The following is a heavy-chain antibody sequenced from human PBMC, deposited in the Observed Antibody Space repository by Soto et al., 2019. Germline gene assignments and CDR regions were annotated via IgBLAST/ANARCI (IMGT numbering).Heavy chain of an antibody. V-gene: IGHV3-33*01. Sequence: QVQLVESGGGVVQPGRSLRLSCAASGFTFSSYGMHWVRQAPGKGLEWVAVIWYDGSNKYYADSVKGRFTISRDNSKNTLYLQMNSLRAEDTAVYYCARDYRSSHKNTRWYYYGMDVWGQGTTVTVSS. CDR2: IWYDGSNK. J-gene: IGHJ6*02. CDR1: GFTFSSYG. D-gene: IGHD2-15*01. CDR3: ARDYRSSHKNTRWYYYGMDV.